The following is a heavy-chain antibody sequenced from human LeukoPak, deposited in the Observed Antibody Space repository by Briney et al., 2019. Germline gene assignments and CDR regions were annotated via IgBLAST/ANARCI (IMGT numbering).Heavy chain of an antibody. CDR1: GGSFSGYY. D-gene: IGHD3-10*01. CDR3: ARGAITMVRGVRFDY. V-gene: IGHV4-34*01. CDR2: INHSGST. Sequence: NAPETLSLTCAVYGGSFSGYYWSWIRQPPGKGLEWIGEINHSGSTNYNPSLKSRVTISVDTSKNQFSLKLSSVTAADTAVYYCARGAITMVRGVRFDYWGQGTLVTASS. J-gene: IGHJ4*02.